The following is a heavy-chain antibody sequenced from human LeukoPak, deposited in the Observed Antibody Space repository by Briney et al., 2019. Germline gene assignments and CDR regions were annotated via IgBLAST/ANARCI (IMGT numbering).Heavy chain of an antibody. J-gene: IGHJ4*02. D-gene: IGHD1-14*01. V-gene: IGHV3-23*01. CDR2: ITGDGTRT. CDR3: ASRPRADMGPLDY. Sequence: GGSLRLSCAASGFMFSSYAITWVRQAPGKGLEWVASITGDGTRTYYTDSVKGRFTISRDNSKNTLYLQMNSLRADETAIYYCASRPRADMGPLDYWGQGTLVTVST. CDR1: GFMFSSYA.